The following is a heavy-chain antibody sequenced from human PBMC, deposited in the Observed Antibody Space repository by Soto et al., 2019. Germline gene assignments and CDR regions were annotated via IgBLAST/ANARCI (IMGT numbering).Heavy chain of an antibody. D-gene: IGHD3-10*01. Sequence: GASVKVSCKASGYAFTSYGISWVRQAPGQGLEWMGWISAYNGNTNYAQKLQGRVTMTTDTSTSTAYMELRSLRSDDTAVYYCARDVPYYYGSGSYYKVYYYYGMDVWGQGTTVT. CDR2: ISAYNGNT. CDR1: GYAFTSYG. V-gene: IGHV1-18*01. J-gene: IGHJ6*02. CDR3: ARDVPYYYGSGSYYKVYYYYGMDV.